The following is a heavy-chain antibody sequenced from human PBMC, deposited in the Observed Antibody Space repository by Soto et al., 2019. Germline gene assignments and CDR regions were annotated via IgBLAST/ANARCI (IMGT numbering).Heavy chain of an antibody. CDR1: GFTFSSYA. V-gene: IGHV3-23*01. Sequence: GGSLRLSCAASGFTFSSYAMSWVRQAPXKGLEWVAAIIAGGCSTYYXXXXXXXXXXXXXXXXXTRFLQLTSLGAAXTADYYCVGSFSYFDDWGXGTLVTVXS. J-gene: IGHJ4*02. D-gene: IGHD6-6*01. CDR3: VGSFSYFDD. CDR2: IIAGGCST.